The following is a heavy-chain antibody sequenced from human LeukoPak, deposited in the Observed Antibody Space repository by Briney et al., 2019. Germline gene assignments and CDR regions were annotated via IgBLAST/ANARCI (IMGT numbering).Heavy chain of an antibody. CDR3: ARIPAWLGAFGYFDL. D-gene: IGHD3-10*01. CDR2: VSSRSSGSTK. J-gene: IGHJ2*01. Sequence: GGSLRLSCAATGFIFSDYYMSWIRQAPGKGLEWISYVSSRSSGSTKYYADSVKGRFSISRDNAKNSLYLQMNSLRVEDTAVYYCARIPAWLGAFGYFDLWGRGTLLTVSS. V-gene: IGHV3-11*01. CDR1: GFIFSDYY.